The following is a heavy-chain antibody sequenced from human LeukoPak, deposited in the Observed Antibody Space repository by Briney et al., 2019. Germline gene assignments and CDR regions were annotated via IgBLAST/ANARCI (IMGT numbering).Heavy chain of an antibody. CDR2: VSSSGSTI. Sequence: GGSLRLSCAASGFTFSSYEMNWVRQAPGKGLGWVSYVSSSGSTIYYADSVKGRFTISRDNAKTSLYLQMNSLRAEDTAVYYCARVERYFDWGVGALDYWGQGTLVTVSS. CDR1: GFTFSSYE. J-gene: IGHJ4*02. V-gene: IGHV3-48*03. D-gene: IGHD3-9*01. CDR3: ARVERYFDWGVGALDY.